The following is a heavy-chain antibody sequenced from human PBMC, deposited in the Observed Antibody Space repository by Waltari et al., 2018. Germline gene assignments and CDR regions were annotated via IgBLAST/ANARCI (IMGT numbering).Heavy chain of an antibody. CDR3: AKEIRPNDF. CDR2: ISISGTKL. V-gene: IGHV3-23*01. J-gene: IGHJ4*02. D-gene: IGHD1-1*01. CDR1: GFRFSSSS. Sequence: EVQLLESGGGFVQPGGSLGLSCLVSGFRFSSSSMSWVRQAPGKGLEWVSSISISGTKLYYADSVKGRFTISRDNSKNALHLQMNSLRAEDTAIYYCAKEIRPNDFWGQGTLVTVSS.